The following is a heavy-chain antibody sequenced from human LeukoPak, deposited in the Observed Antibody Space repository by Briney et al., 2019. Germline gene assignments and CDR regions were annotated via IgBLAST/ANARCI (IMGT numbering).Heavy chain of an antibody. CDR2: INPNSGGT. CDR3: ARAYYGSGSYLY. Sequence: ASVKVSCKASGHTFTGFYMHWVRQAPGQGLEWRGWINPNSGGTNYAQKFQGTVTMTRDTSISTAYMELSRLRSDDTAVYYCARAYYGSGSYLYWGQGTLVTVSS. J-gene: IGHJ4*02. D-gene: IGHD3-10*01. V-gene: IGHV1-2*02. CDR1: GHTFTGFY.